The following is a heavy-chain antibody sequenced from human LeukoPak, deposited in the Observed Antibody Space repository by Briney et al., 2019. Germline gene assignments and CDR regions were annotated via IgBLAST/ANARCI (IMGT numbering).Heavy chain of an antibody. Sequence: GGSLRLSCAASGFTFSSYSMNWVRQAPGKGLEWVSSISSSSSYIYYADSVKGRFTISRDNAKNSLYLQMNSLRAEDTAVYYCARIDCSSASCYRNFDYWGQGTLVTVSS. D-gene: IGHD2-2*01. CDR1: GFTFSSYS. CDR2: ISSSSSYI. CDR3: ARIDCSSASCYRNFDY. V-gene: IGHV3-21*04. J-gene: IGHJ4*02.